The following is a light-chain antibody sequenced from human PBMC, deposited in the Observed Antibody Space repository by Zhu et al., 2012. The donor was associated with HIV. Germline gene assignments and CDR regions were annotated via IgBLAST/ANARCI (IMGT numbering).Light chain of an antibody. J-gene: IGKJ1*01. V-gene: IGKV3-15*01. CDR3: QQYNTWPWT. CDR1: QTVSTN. Sequence: SCRASQTVSTNLAWLQKTPGQAPRLLIYDASTRATGVPARFSGSGSGTEFSLNISSVQSEDFVSYYCQQYNTWPWTFAQGTKV. CDR2: DAS.